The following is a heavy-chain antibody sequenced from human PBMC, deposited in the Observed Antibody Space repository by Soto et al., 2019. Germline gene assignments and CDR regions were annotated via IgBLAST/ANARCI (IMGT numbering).Heavy chain of an antibody. J-gene: IGHJ4*02. V-gene: IGHV4-30-2*01. D-gene: IGHD2-2*01. Sequence: PSETLPLTCAVSGGSISSGGYSWSWIRQPPGKGLEWIGYIYHSGSTYYNPSLKSRVTISVDRSKNQFSLKLSSVTAADTAVYYCARYIVVVPAAIKGGFDYWGQGTLVTVSS. CDR1: GGSISSGGYS. CDR3: ARYIVVVPAAIKGGFDY. CDR2: IYHSGST.